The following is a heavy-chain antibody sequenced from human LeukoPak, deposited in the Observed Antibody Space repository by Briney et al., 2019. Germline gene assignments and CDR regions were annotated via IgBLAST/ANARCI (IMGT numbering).Heavy chain of an antibody. CDR2: INPNSGGT. J-gene: IGHJ4*02. CDR3: AREAPYSSSSFDY. D-gene: IGHD6-6*01. CDR1: GYTFTGYY. V-gene: IGHV1-2*02. Sequence: ASVKVSCKASGYTFTGYYMDWVRQAPGQGLEWMGWINPNSGGTNYAQKFQGRVTMTRDTSISTAYMELSRLRSDDTAVYYCAREAPYSSSSFDYWGQGTLVTVSS.